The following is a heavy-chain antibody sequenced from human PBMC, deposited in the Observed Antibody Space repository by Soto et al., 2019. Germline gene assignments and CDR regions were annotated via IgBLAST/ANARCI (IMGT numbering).Heavy chain of an antibody. D-gene: IGHD3-16*01. CDR2: ISSSSSTI. J-gene: IGHJ6*03. V-gene: IGHV3-48*01. Sequence: EVQLVESGGGLVQPGGSLRLSCAASGFTFSSYSMNWVRQAPGKGLEWVSYISSSSSTIYYADSVKGRFTISRDNAKNSLYLQMNSLRAEDTAVYYCAGGASLHYYYYYYMDVWGKGTTVTVSS. CDR3: AGGASLHYYYYYYMDV. CDR1: GFTFSSYS.